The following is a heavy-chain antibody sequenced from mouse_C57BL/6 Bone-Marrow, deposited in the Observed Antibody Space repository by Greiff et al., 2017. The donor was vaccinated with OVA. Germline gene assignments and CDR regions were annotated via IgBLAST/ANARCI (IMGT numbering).Heavy chain of an antibody. CDR1: GFTFSDFY. Sequence: EVKVVESGGGLVQSGRSLRLSCATSGFTFSDFYMEWVRQAPGKGLEWIAASRNKANDYTTEYSASVKGRFIVSRDTSQSILYLQMNALRAEDTAIYYCARDRTLYEMDYWGQGTSVTVSS. V-gene: IGHV7-1*01. J-gene: IGHJ4*01. CDR2: SRNKANDYTT. CDR3: ARDRTLYEMDY.